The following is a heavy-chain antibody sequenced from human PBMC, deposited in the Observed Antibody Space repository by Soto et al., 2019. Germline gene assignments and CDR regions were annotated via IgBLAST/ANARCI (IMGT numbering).Heavy chain of an antibody. J-gene: IGHJ6*02. V-gene: IGHV1-69*06. CDR3: ARVIQPGTGYGMDV. Sequence: QVRLAQSGAEVKKPGSSVKVSCKASGGTFSDSGVTWVRQAPRQGLEWVGAILPKFGKTNYAQKLRGRVAIIADKSPDTVFLEVSRLRSDDTAVYFCARVIQPGTGYGMDVWGQGTTVIVSS. CDR2: ILPKFGKT. D-gene: IGHD1-1*01. CDR1: GGTFSDSG.